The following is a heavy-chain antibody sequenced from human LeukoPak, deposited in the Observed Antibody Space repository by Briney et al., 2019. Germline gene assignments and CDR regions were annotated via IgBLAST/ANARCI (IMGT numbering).Heavy chain of an antibody. J-gene: IGHJ6*02. V-gene: IGHV3-11*04. CDR3: ARDVHRFCTGSRCFLNYYGMDV. CDR1: GFTFSDYY. CDR2: ISNSGSTI. D-gene: IGHD2-8*02. Sequence: PGGSLRLSCAASGFTFSDYYMSWLRQAPGKGLEWVSYISNSGSTIYYADSVKSRFTISRDNAKNSLFLQMDSLRAEDTALYYCARDVHRFCTGSRCFLNYYGMDVWGQGTTVTVSS.